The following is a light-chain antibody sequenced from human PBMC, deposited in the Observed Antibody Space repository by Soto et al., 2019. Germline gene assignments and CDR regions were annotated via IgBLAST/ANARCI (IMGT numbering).Light chain of an antibody. J-gene: IGLJ1*01. Sequence: QSALTQPAAVSASPGQSITNSCTGTSSDVGGSNFVSWYQQHPGKPPKLIIYDVATRPSGVSNRFSGSKSGSTASLIISRLQTEDEADYYCVSFTSSPTYVLGSGTKVTVL. V-gene: IGLV2-14*03. CDR1: SSDVGGSNF. CDR3: VSFTSSPTYV. CDR2: DVA.